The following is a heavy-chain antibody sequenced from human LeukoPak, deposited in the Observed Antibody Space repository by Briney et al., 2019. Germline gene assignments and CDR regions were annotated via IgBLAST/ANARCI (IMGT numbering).Heavy chain of an antibody. V-gene: IGHV3-21*01. Sequence: GGSLRLSCAASGFIFSSYGMHWVRQAPGKGLEWVSSISSSSSYIYYADSVKGRFTISRDNAKNSLYLEMNSLRAEDTAVYYCARYYGGNSACDYWGQGTLVTVSS. CDR3: ARYYGGNSACDY. CDR2: ISSSSSYI. D-gene: IGHD4-23*01. CDR1: GFIFSSYG. J-gene: IGHJ4*02.